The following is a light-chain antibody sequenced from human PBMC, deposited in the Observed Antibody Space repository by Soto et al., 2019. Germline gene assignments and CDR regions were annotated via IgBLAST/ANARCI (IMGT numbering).Light chain of an antibody. CDR2: EVS. Sequence: QSALTQPASVSGSPGQSITISCTGTSSDVGGYNHVSWYQQHPGKALKVMIYEVSYRPSGVSSRFSGSKSGNTASLTISGLQAEDEADYYCSSYTASSTYVFGGGTKLTVL. CDR1: SSDVGGYNH. J-gene: IGLJ1*01. V-gene: IGLV2-14*01. CDR3: SSYTASSTYV.